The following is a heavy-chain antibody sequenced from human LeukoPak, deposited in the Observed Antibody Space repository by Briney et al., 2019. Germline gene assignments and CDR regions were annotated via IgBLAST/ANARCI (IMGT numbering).Heavy chain of an antibody. D-gene: IGHD4-23*01. CDR2: IIPILGIA. J-gene: IGHJ4*02. Sequence: ASVKVSCKASGGTFSIYAISWVRQAPGQGLEWMGRIIPILGIANYAQKFQGRLTITADKSTNTAYMELSGLRSEDTAVYYCASPGIHYGGNSDYFDYWGQGTLVTVSS. CDR1: GGTFSIYA. CDR3: ASPGIHYGGNSDYFDY. V-gene: IGHV1-69*04.